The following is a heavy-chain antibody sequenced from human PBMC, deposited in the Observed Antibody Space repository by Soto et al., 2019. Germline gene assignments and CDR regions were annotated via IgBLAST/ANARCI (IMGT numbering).Heavy chain of an antibody. V-gene: IGHV4-31*03. CDR1: GGSISSGGYY. CDR2: IYYSGST. J-gene: IGHJ5*02. D-gene: IGHD6-13*01. Sequence: SETLSLTCTVAGGSISSGGYYWSWIRQHPGKGLEWIGYIYYSGSTYYNPSLKSRVTISVDTSKNHFSLKLSSVTAADTAVYYCARDQQLAPNWFDPWGQGTLGTVSS. CDR3: ARDQQLAPNWFDP.